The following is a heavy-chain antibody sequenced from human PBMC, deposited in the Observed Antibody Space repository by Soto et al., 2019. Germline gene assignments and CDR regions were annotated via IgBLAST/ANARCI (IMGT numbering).Heavy chain of an antibody. CDR2: INPSGGST. V-gene: IGHV1-46*01. CDR3: ARDRKRYDSSGYSNDAYYYYGMDV. Sequence: ASVKVSCKASGYTFTSYYMHWVRQAPGQGLEWMGIINPSGGSTSYAQKFQGRVTMTRDTSTSTVYMELSSLRSEDTAVYYCARDRKRYDSSGYSNDAYYYYGMDVWGQGTTVTVSS. CDR1: GYTFTSYY. D-gene: IGHD3-22*01. J-gene: IGHJ6*02.